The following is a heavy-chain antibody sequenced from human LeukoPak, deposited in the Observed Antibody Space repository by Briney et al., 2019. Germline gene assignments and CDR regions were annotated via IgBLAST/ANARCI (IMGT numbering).Heavy chain of an antibody. Sequence: SETPSLTCAVSGYSISSGYYWGWIRQPPGKGLEWIGSIYHSGSTYYNPSLKSRVTISVDTSKNQFSLKLSSVTAADTAVYYCARHRAPYSGSYVDYWGQGTLVTVSS. CDR3: ARHRAPYSGSYVDY. CDR2: IYHSGST. CDR1: GYSISSGYY. V-gene: IGHV4-38-2*01. J-gene: IGHJ4*02. D-gene: IGHD1-26*01.